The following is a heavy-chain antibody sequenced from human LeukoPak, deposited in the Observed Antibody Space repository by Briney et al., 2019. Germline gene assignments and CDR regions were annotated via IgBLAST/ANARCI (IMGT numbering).Heavy chain of an antibody. CDR1: GFTFSSYA. Sequence: SGGSLRLSCAASGFTFSSYAMSWVRQAPGKGLEWVSAISGSGGSTYYADSVKGRFTISRDNSKNTLYLQMNSLRAEDTTVYYCAKDLSDSGSYRSVRYYFDYWGQGTLVTVSS. CDR3: AKDLSDSGSYRSVRYYFDY. V-gene: IGHV3-23*01. CDR2: ISGSGGST. J-gene: IGHJ4*02. D-gene: IGHD1-26*01.